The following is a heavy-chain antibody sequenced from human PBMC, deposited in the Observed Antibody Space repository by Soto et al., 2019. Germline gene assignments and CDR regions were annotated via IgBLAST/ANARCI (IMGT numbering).Heavy chain of an antibody. V-gene: IGHV5-51*03. CDR3: GATTGMGKYYFYY. CDR2: IYPGDSDT. Sequence: EVQLVQSGAELRKPGESLKISCKASGHNLIDFWIGWVRQMPGKGPEWMGSIYPGDSDTRYSPSFQGQVTISADKSISTASLRWSSLKASDAAMYYCGATTGMGKYYFYYWGQGTLVTVSA. J-gene: IGHJ4*02. D-gene: IGHD6-13*01. CDR1: GHNLIDFW.